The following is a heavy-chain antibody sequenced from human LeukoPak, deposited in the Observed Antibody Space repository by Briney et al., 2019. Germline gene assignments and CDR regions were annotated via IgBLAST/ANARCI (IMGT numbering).Heavy chain of an antibody. J-gene: IGHJ4*02. CDR2: IYYSGST. Sequence: SETLSLTCTVSGGSISSYYWSWIRQPPGKXLEWIGYIYYSGSTNYNPSLKSRVTISVDTSKNQFSLKLSSVTAADTAVYYCARRGGGGFDYWGQGTLVTVSS. CDR3: ARRGGGGFDY. V-gene: IGHV4-59*08. D-gene: IGHD4-23*01. CDR1: GGSISSYY.